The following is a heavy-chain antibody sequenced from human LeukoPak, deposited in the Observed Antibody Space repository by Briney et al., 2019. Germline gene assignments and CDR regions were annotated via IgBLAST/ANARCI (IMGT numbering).Heavy chain of an antibody. D-gene: IGHD1-7*01. CDR3: ARRVSGWNYQTAEYFQH. CDR2: MNPNSGNT. Sequence: ASVKVSCKASGYTFTSYDINWVRQATGQGLEWMGWMNPNSGNTGYAQKFQGRVTMTRNTSISTAYMELSSLRSEDTAAYYCARRVSGWNYQTAEYFQHWGQGTLVTVSS. J-gene: IGHJ1*01. V-gene: IGHV1-8*01. CDR1: GYTFTSYD.